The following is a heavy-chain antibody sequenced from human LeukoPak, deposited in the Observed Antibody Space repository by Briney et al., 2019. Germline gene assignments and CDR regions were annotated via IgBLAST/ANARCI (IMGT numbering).Heavy chain of an antibody. J-gene: IGHJ4*02. CDR3: ARTGSTVTMLYPFDH. CDR2: IYYSGST. CDR1: GGSISSGTYY. V-gene: IGHV4-39*07. Sequence: SETLSLTCIVSGGSISSGTYYWGWIRQPPGKGLDWIGSIYYSGSTYYNPSLKSRVTISVDTSKNQFSLKLSSVTAADTAVYYCARTGSTVTMLYPFDHWGQGTLVTVSS. D-gene: IGHD4-17*01.